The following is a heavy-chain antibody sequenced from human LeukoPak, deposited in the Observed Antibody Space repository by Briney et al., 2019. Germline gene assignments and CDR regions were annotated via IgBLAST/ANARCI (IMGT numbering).Heavy chain of an antibody. CDR2: IYYSGST. CDR3: ARAVNTYYDFWSGPQAYGMDV. D-gene: IGHD3-3*01. V-gene: IGHV4-31*03. Sequence: SETLSLTCTVSGGSISSGGYYWSWIRQHPGKGLEWIGYIYYSGSTYYNPSLKSRVTISVDTSKNQFSLKLSSVTAADTAVYYCARAVNTYYDFWSGPQAYGMDVWGQGITVTVSS. CDR1: GGSISSGGYY. J-gene: IGHJ6*02.